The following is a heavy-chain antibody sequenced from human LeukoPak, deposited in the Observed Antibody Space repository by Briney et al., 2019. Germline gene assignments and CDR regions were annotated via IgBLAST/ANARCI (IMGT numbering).Heavy chain of an antibody. CDR3: ARDITDDSSAYPDY. Sequence: GGSLRLSCAASGFTFSSHGMHWVRQAPGKGLEWVALKWYDGSDKYYEDSVKGRFTISRDNSKNTLYLQMNSLRTEDTAVYYCARDITDDSSAYPDYWGQGTLVTVSS. V-gene: IGHV3-33*01. CDR2: KWYDGSDK. D-gene: IGHD3-22*01. CDR1: GFTFSSHG. J-gene: IGHJ4*02.